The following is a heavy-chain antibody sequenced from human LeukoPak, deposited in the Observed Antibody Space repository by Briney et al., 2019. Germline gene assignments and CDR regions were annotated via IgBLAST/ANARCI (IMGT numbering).Heavy chain of an antibody. CDR1: GCTFSSYA. J-gene: IGHJ4*02. Sequence: SVYLSCKGSGCTFSSYAISWVRLPPGQGLAWMGGIIPIFGTANFAQKFQGSDTITADESTSTAYMELSSLRSEDTAVYYCARDLGGAGSYSFDYWGRGSLATVSS. CDR2: IIPIFGTA. CDR3: ARDLGGAGSYSFDY. D-gene: IGHD3-10*01. V-gene: IGHV1-69*01.